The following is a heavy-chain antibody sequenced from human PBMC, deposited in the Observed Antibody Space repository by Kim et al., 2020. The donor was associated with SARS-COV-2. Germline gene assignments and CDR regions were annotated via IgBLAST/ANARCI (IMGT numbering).Heavy chain of an antibody. V-gene: IGHV4-34*01. J-gene: IGHJ4*02. CDR3: ATSSIAAPYYFDY. D-gene: IGHD6-6*01. Sequence: YNPSLKSRVTISGTTSKSQFSLMLSSVTAAVTAVYYCATSSIAAPYYFDYWGQGTLVTVSS.